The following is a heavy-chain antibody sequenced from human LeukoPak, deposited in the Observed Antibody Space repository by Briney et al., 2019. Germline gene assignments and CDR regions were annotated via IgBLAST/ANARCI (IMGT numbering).Heavy chain of an antibody. V-gene: IGHV3-23*01. CDR1: GFTFSSYG. J-gene: IGHJ4*02. CDR2: ISGSGGST. CDR3: ARGYGSGSYMYY. D-gene: IGHD3-10*01. Sequence: GGSLRLSCAASGFTFSSYGMSWVRQDPGKGLEWVSAISGSGGSTHYADSVKGRFIISRDNSKNTLYLQMNSLRAEDTAVYYCARGYGSGSYMYYWGQGTLVTVSS.